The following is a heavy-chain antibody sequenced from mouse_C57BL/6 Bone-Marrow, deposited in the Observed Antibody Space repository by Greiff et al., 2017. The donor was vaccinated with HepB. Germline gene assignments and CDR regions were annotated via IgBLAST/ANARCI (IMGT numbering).Heavy chain of an antibody. CDR3: ARGGYYGSSPWFAY. V-gene: IGHV1-81*01. CDR1: GYTFTSYG. CDR2: IYPRSGNT. D-gene: IGHD1-1*01. J-gene: IGHJ3*01. Sequence: QVQLQQSGAELARPGASVKLSCKASGYTFTSYGISWVKQRTGQGLEWIGEIYPRSGNTYYNEKFKGKATLTADKSSSTAYMELRSLTSEDSAVSFCARGGYYGSSPWFAYWGQGTLVTVSA.